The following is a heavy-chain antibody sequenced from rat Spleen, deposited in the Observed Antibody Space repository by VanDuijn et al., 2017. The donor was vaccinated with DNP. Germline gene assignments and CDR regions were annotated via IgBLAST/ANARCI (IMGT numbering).Heavy chain of an antibody. J-gene: IGHJ2*01. CDR3: ARWNIGTSTLDY. D-gene: IGHD1-5*01. Sequence: EVQLQESGPGLVKPSQSLSLTCSVTGYSITSNYCGWIRQFPGNRLEWMGFIDSAGITNYNPSLKSRISITRDTSKNQFFLQLSSVTTEDTATYYCARWNIGTSTLDYWGQGVMVTVSS. CDR1: GYSITSNYC. CDR2: IDSAGIT. V-gene: IGHV3-3*01.